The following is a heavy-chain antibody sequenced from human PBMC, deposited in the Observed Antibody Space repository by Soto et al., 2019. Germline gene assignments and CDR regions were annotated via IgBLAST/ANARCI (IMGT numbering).Heavy chain of an antibody. Sequence: TLSQTPSITGCSISKFYRSRIQPPPGKGLEWIGYIYYTGSTNYNPSLKSRVTISVDTSRNHFSLKVSSVTAADTAVYYCARSTRGYSGYASHIDNWGQGTQVT. CDR3: ARSTRGYSGYASHIDN. J-gene: IGHJ4*02. D-gene: IGHD5-12*01. CDR1: GCSISKFY. CDR2: IYYTGST. V-gene: IGHV4-59*01.